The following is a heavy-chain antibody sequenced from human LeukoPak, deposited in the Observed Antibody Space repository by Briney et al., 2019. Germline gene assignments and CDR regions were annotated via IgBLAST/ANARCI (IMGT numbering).Heavy chain of an antibody. CDR2: INPKSGGT. D-gene: IGHD3-22*01. V-gene: IGHV1-2*02. CDR1: GFTFTAYY. CDR3: ASARYYYDSSGYYYSGLDAFDI. Sequence: ASVTVSCKASGFTFTAYYMHWVRQAPGQGLEWMGWINPKSGGTNYAQKFQGRVTMTRYTSISTAYMELSSLRSDDTAVYYCASARYYYDSSGYYYSGLDAFDIWGQGTMVTVSS. J-gene: IGHJ3*02.